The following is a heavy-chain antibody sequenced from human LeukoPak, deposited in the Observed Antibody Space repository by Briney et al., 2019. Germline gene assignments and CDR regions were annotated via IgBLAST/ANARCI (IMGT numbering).Heavy chain of an antibody. J-gene: IGHJ4*02. D-gene: IGHD2-15*01. CDR3: ARGDIVVVVAGLDY. CDR2: ISSNGGST. V-gene: IGHV3-64*01. CDR1: GFTFSSYA. Sequence: GGSLRLSCAASGFTFSSYAMHWVRQAPGKGLEYVSAISSNGGSTYYANSVKGRFTISRDNSKNTLYLQMGSLRAEDMAVYYCARGDIVVVVAGLDYWGQGTLVTVSS.